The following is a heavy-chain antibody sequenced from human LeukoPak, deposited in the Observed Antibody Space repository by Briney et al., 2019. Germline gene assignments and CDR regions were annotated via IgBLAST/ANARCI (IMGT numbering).Heavy chain of an antibody. V-gene: IGHV3-53*01. D-gene: IGHD2-15*01. CDR2: IYSGGNI. CDR1: GLTVSSTY. CDR3: ASRHCSGGGCYFAGADPFDY. Sequence: HPGGSLRLSCAASGLTVSSTYMSWVRQAPGKGLEWVSVIYSGGNIYYIDSVKGRFTISRDTSKNTLYLQMNSLRAEDTAVYYCASRHCSGGGCYFAGADPFDYWGQGILVTVSS. J-gene: IGHJ4*02.